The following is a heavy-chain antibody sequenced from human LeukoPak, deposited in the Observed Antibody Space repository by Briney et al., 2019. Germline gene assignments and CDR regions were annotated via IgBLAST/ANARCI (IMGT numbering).Heavy chain of an antibody. Sequence: GGSLRLSCAASGFTFSSYAMSWVRQAPGKGLEWVSVIGGSGSSTYSADSVKGRFTVSRDNAKNTLYLQMNSLRAEDTAVNYCSKGILSGAPPSDHWGQGTLVTVSS. V-gene: IGHV3-23*01. CDR2: IGGSGSST. CDR1: GFTFSSYA. CDR3: SKGILSGAPPSDH. D-gene: IGHD3-3*01. J-gene: IGHJ5*02.